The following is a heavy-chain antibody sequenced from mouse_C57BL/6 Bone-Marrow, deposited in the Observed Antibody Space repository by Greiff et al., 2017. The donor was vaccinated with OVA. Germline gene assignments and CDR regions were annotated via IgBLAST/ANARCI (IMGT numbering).Heavy chain of an antibody. J-gene: IGHJ3*01. CDR1: GYTFTDYY. CDR2: INPNNGGT. Sequence: EVQLQQSGPELVKPGASVKISCKASGYTFTDYYMNWVKQSHGKSLEWIGDINPNNGGTSYNQKFKGKATLTVDKSSSTAYMELRSLTSEDSAVYYCARDYDPAWFAYWGQGTLVTVSA. V-gene: IGHV1-26*01. CDR3: ARDYDPAWFAY. D-gene: IGHD2-4*01.